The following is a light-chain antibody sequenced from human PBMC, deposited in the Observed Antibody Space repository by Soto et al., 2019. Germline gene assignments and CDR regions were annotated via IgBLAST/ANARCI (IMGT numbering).Light chain of an antibody. CDR3: MQSTQLHPT. CDR1: QSLLHITGETF. V-gene: IGKV2D-29*02. CDR2: EVS. J-gene: IGKJ5*01. Sequence: DVVMTQTPLSLSVAPGQPASISCKSSQSLLHITGETFLFWYLQKPGKSPQLLIYEVSTRVSGVPDRFSGSGSGTDFTLEISRVETDDVGIYYCMQSTQLHPTFGQGTRLRIE.